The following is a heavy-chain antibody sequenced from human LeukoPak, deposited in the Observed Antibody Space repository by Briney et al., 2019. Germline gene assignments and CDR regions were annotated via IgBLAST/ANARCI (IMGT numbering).Heavy chain of an antibody. V-gene: IGHV3-11*01. D-gene: IGHD3-10*01. Sequence: GGSLRLSCSASGFTFTDYYMSWIRQAPGKGLEWVSYISPSGTVIYNGDSVKGRFTISRDNAKKSLYLQMNSPRAEDTAVYYCARDYNCWGQGTLVTVSS. CDR2: ISPSGTVI. CDR3: ARDYNC. J-gene: IGHJ4*02. CDR1: GFTFTDYY.